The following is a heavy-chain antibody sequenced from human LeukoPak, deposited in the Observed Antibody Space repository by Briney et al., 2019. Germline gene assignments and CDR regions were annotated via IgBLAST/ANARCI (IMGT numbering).Heavy chain of an antibody. V-gene: IGHV1-69*04. J-gene: IGHJ4*02. CDR3: ARELRSTAVADYYFDY. CDR2: IIPIFGIA. CDR1: GGTFSSYA. D-gene: IGHD6-19*01. Sequence: ASVKVSCKASGGTFSSYAISWVRQAPGQGLEWMGRIIPIFGIANYAQKFQGRVTITADKSTSTAYMELSSLRSEDTAVYYCARELRSTAVADYYFDYWGQGTLVTVSS.